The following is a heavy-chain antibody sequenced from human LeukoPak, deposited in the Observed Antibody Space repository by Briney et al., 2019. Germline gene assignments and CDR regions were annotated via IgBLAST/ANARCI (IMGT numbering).Heavy chain of an antibody. CDR1: GGSISSGDYY. Sequence: PSQTLSLTCTVSGGSISSGDYYWSWIRQPPGKGLEWIGYIYYSGSTYYNPSLKSRVTISVDTSKNQFSLKLSSVTAADTAVYYCARALHFWDKAEYFQHWGQGTLVTVSS. J-gene: IGHJ1*01. CDR2: IYYSGST. D-gene: IGHD3-16*01. CDR3: ARALHFWDKAEYFQH. V-gene: IGHV4-30-4*01.